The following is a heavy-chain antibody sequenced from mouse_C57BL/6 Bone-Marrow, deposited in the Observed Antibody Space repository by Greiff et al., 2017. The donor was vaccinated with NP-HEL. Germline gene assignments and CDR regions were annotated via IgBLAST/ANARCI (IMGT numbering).Heavy chain of an antibody. CDR2: INPGSGGT. CDR1: GYAFTNYL. V-gene: IGHV1-54*01. J-gene: IGHJ2*01. CDR3: ARGYDGFVDY. Sequence: QVQLQQSGAELVRPGTSVKVSCKASGYAFTNYLIEWVKQRPGQGLEWIGVINPGSGGTNYNEKFKGKATLTADKSSSTAYMQLSSLTSEDSAVYFCARGYDGFVDYWGQGTTLTVSS. D-gene: IGHD2-3*01.